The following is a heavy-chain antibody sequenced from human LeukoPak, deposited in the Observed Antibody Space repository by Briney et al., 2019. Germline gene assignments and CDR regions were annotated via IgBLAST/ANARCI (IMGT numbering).Heavy chain of an antibody. J-gene: IGHJ4*02. CDR2: ISSSGSTI. V-gene: IGHV3-48*03. CDR3: AKVVVIAACSGYYFDS. Sequence: GGGLRLSCAASGFTFSSYEMNWGRQAPGKGLGWASYISSSGSTIYYADSVKGRFTISRDNSKNTLYLQMNNLRAEDTAVYYCAKVVVIAACSGYYFDSWGQGTLVTVSS. D-gene: IGHD2-15*01. CDR1: GFTFSSYE.